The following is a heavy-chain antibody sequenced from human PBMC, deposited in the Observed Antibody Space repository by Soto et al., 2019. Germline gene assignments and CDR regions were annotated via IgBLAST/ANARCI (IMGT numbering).Heavy chain of an antibody. D-gene: IGHD6-19*01. CDR2: INAGNGNT. CDR3: ARAVAVPADFDY. V-gene: IGHV1-3*01. Sequence: GASVKVSCKASGYTFTGYAMHWVRQAPGQRLEWMGWINAGNGNTKYSQKFQGRVTITRDTSAGAAYMELSSLSSEDTAVYYCARAVAVPADFDYWGQGTRVTVSS. J-gene: IGHJ4*02. CDR1: GYTFTGYA.